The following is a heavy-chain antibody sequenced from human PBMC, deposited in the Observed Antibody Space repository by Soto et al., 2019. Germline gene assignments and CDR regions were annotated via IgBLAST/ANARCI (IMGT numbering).Heavy chain of an antibody. Sequence: GGSLRLSCAASGFTFSDYYMSWIRQAPGKGLEWVSYIRSSSSYTNYADSVKGRFTISRDNAKNSLYLQMNSLRAEDTAVYYCARATHYDFWSGYYGASYGMDVWGQGTTVTVSS. D-gene: IGHD3-3*01. CDR1: GFTFSDYY. V-gene: IGHV3-11*06. CDR3: ARATHYDFWSGYYGASYGMDV. CDR2: IRSSSSYT. J-gene: IGHJ6*02.